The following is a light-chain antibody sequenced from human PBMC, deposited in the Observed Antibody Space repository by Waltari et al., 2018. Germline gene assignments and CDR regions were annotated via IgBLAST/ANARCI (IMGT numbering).Light chain of an antibody. Sequence: DIQMTQSPSSLSASVGDRLIITCRASRAIRNDLAWYQQRPGAVPKRLIFAASNLQSGAPSRFSGWGSETEFTLTISSLQPEDFATYYCLQHNTYPLTFGGGTKVEFK. CDR1: RAIRND. J-gene: IGKJ4*01. CDR2: AAS. V-gene: IGKV1-17*01. CDR3: LQHNTYPLT.